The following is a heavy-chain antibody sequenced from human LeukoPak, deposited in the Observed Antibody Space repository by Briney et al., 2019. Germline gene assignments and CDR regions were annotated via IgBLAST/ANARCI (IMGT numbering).Heavy chain of an antibody. D-gene: IGHD3-3*01. Sequence: PGGSLRLSCAASGFTFSDYYMSWIRQAPGKGLEWVSYISSSGSTIYYADSVKGRFTISRDNAKNSLYLQMNSLRAEDTAVYYCARVAWRGYYDFWSGYSDYYYYYYMDVWGKGTTVTVSS. CDR2: ISSSGSTI. CDR3: ARVAWRGYYDFWSGYSDYYYYYYMDV. V-gene: IGHV3-11*04. J-gene: IGHJ6*03. CDR1: GFTFSDYY.